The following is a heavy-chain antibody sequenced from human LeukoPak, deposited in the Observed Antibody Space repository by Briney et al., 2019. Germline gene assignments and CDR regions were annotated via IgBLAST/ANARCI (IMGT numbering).Heavy chain of an antibody. CDR2: TYSGGST. J-gene: IGHJ4*02. D-gene: IGHD5-18*01. Sequence: GGSLRLSCAASGFTVSSNYMSWVRQAPGKGLEWVSMTYSGGSTYYADSVKGRFTISRDNSKNTLGLQMNSLRAEDTAVYYCARRGHGYGSPFDYWGQGTLVTVSS. V-gene: IGHV3-66*04. CDR1: GFTVSSNY. CDR3: ARRGHGYGSPFDY.